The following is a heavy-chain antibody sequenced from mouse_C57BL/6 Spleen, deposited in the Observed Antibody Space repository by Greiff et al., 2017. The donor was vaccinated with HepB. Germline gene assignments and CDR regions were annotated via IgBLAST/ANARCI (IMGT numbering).Heavy chain of an antibody. CDR1: GYTFTDYY. Sequence: VQLKESGPVLVKPGASVKMSCKASGYTFTDYYMNWVKQSHGKSLEWIGVINPYNGGTSYNQKFKGKATLTVDKSSSTAYMELNSLTSEDSAVYYCARSGYSNYPYYAMDYWGQGTSVTVSS. CDR2: INPYNGGT. D-gene: IGHD2-5*01. J-gene: IGHJ4*01. CDR3: ARSGYSNYPYYAMDY. V-gene: IGHV1-19*01.